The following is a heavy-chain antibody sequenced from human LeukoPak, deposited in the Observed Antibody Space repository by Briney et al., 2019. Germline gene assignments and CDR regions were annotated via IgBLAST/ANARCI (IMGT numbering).Heavy chain of an antibody. D-gene: IGHD3-22*01. CDR2: IYYSGST. Sequence: SETLSLTCTVSSGSISNYYWSWIRQPPGKGLEWIGHIYYSGSTNYNPSLKSRVTISVDTSKNQFSLKLSSVTAADTAVYYCARRNRAGYYYDSSGYAAWAYWGQGTLVTVSS. CDR1: SGSISNYY. CDR3: ARRNRAGYYYDSSGYAAWAY. V-gene: IGHV4-59*12. J-gene: IGHJ4*02.